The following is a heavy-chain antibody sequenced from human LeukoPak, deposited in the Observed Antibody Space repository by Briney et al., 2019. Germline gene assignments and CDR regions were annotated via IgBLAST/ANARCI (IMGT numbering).Heavy chain of an antibody. CDR1: GFTFSSYA. D-gene: IGHD1-26*01. CDR3: ANPPYSGSYGYFDY. Sequence: PGGSLRLSCAASGFTFSSYAMSWVRQAPGKGLEWVSAISGSGGSTYYAGSVKGRFTISRDNSKNTLYLQMNSLRVEDTAVYYCANPPYSGSYGYFDYWGQGTLVTVSS. J-gene: IGHJ4*02. CDR2: ISGSGGST. V-gene: IGHV3-23*01.